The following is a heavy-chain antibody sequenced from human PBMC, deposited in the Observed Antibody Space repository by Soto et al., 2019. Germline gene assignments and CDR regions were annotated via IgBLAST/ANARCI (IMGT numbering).Heavy chain of an antibody. V-gene: IGHV1-69*13. CDR1: GGTFSSYA. CDR2: IIPIFGTA. CDR3: ARLIAAAGPDGMDV. Sequence: SVKVSCKASGGTFSSYAISWVRQAPGQGLEWMGGIIPIFGTANYAQKFQGRVTITADESTSTAYMELSSLRSEDTAVYYCARLIAAAGPDGMDVWGQGXTVTVYS. D-gene: IGHD6-13*01. J-gene: IGHJ6*02.